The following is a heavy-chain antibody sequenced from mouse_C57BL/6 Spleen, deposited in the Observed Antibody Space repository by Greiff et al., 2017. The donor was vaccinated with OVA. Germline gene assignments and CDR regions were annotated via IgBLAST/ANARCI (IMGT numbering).Heavy chain of an antibody. Sequence: EVKLQESGPGLVKPSQSLSLTCSVTGYSITSGYYWNWIRQFPGNKLEWMGYISYDGSNNYNPSLKNRISITRDTSKNQFFLKLNSVTTEDTATYYCAREGFLYYAMDYWGQGTSVTVSS. CDR2: ISYDGSN. CDR1: GYSITSGYY. CDR3: AREGFLYYAMDY. V-gene: IGHV3-6*01. J-gene: IGHJ4*01.